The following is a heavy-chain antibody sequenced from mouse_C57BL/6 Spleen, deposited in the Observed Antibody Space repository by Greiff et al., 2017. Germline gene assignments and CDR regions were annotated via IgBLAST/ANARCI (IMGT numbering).Heavy chain of an antibody. CDR2: IYPGGGYT. V-gene: IGHV1-63*01. D-gene: IGHD2-4*01. Sequence: VQLVESGAELVRPGTSVKMSCKASGYTFTNYWIGWAKQRPGHGLEWIGDIYPGGGYTNYNEKFKGKATLTADKSSSTAYMQFSSLTSEDSAIYYCARSDDYDGWFAYWGQGTLVTVSA. J-gene: IGHJ3*01. CDR1: GYTFTNYW. CDR3: ARSDDYDGWFAY.